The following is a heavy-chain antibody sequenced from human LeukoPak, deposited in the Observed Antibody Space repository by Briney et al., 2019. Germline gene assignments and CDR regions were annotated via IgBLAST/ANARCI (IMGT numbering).Heavy chain of an antibody. D-gene: IGHD2-2*01. Sequence: GGSLRLSCAASGFIFSTYGMNWVRQAPGKGLEWVAVISYDGSNKYYADSVKGRFTISRDNSKNTLYLQMNSLRAEDTAVYYCARGGIVVVPAALDIWGQGTMVTVSS. CDR3: ARGGIVVVPAALDI. CDR2: ISYDGSNK. J-gene: IGHJ3*02. CDR1: GFIFSTYG. V-gene: IGHV3-30*03.